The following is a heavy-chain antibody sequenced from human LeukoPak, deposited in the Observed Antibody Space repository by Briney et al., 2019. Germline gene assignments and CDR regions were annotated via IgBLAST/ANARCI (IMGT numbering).Heavy chain of an antibody. CDR3: ARDKVITIFGVVTQKYYFDY. CDR1: GYTFSGYY. J-gene: IGHJ4*02. V-gene: IGHV1-2*02. CDR2: INPNSGGT. D-gene: IGHD3-3*01. Sequence: GASVKVSCKASGYTFSGYYMHWVRQAPGQGLEWMGWINPNSGGTNYAQKFQGRVTMTRDTSISTAYMELSRLRSDDTAVYYCARDKVITIFGVVTQKYYFDYWGQGTLVTVSS.